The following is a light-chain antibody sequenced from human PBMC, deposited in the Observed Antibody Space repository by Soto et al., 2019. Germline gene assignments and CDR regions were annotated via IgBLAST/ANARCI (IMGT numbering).Light chain of an antibody. Sequence: EIVLTQSPATLSLSPGERATLSCRASQSVSSYLAWYQQTPGQEPRLLIYGASTRGTGMLARCSGSGSGTEFTLTISSLQSEDFAVYYCQQYNNWPPITFGQGTRLEIK. CDR2: GAS. CDR3: QQYNNWPPIT. CDR1: QSVSSY. V-gene: IGKV3-15*01. J-gene: IGKJ5*01.